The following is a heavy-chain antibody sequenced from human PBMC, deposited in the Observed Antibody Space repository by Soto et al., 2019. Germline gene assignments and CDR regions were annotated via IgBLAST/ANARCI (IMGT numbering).Heavy chain of an antibody. CDR2: ISNSGSTI. CDR1: GYTFSDYY. Sequence: QVQLVESGGGWVKPGGALRLSCAASGYTFSDYYMSWIRQAPGKGLEWVSYISNSGSTIYYADSVKGRFTISRDNAKNSLYLQMSSLRAEDTAVYYCARDSANYYYGMDVWGQGTTVTVSS. J-gene: IGHJ6*02. CDR3: ARDSANYYYGMDV. V-gene: IGHV3-11*01.